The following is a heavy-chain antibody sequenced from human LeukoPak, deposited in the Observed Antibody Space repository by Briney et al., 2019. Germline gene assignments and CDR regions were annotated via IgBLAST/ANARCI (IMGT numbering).Heavy chain of an antibody. D-gene: IGHD3-22*01. CDR2: INPKSGGT. CDR1: GYTFTGHY. Sequence: ASVKVSCKASGYTFTGHYMHWVRQAPGQGLEWMGWINPKSGGTNYAQKFQGRVTMTRDTSISTAYMELSSLRSEDTAVYYCARPLSSGYYGYYYGMDVWGQGTTVTVSS. CDR3: ARPLSSGYYGYYYGMDV. J-gene: IGHJ6*02. V-gene: IGHV1-2*02.